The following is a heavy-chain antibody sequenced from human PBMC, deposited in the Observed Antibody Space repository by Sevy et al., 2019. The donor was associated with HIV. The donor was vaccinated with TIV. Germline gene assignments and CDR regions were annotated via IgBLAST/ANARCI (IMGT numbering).Heavy chain of an antibody. CDR2: MMPILGTV. Sequence: ASVKVSCKASGGTFSSYGISWVRQAPGQGLEWMGGMMPILGTVNCAQKFQGRVTIAADESTKTAYMELSSLRSEDTAVYYSARGGGNGWYYFDYWGQETLVTVSS. CDR1: GGTFSSYG. D-gene: IGHD6-19*01. CDR3: ARGGGNGWYYFDY. V-gene: IGHV1-69*01. J-gene: IGHJ4*02.